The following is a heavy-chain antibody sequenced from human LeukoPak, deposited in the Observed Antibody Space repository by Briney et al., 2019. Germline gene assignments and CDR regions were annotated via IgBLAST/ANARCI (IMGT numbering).Heavy chain of an antibody. J-gene: IGHJ4*02. CDR3: ARAGTNLGDYDY. V-gene: IGHV4-38-2*02. CDR1: GYTISSGHY. Sequence: SETLSLTCTVSGYTISSGHYWAWIRQSPEKGLECIATMFHSGSTYYNPSLKSRVTTSVDTSKNEFSLNLSSVTAADTAVYYCARAGTNLGDYDYWGQGTLVTVSS. CDR2: MFHSGST. D-gene: IGHD4-17*01.